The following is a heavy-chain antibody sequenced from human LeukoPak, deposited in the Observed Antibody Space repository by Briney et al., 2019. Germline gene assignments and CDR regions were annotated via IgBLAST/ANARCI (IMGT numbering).Heavy chain of an antibody. Sequence: GGSLRLSCAASGFTFSSYAMSWVRQAPGKELEWVSSLGSSGGTTYYADSVKGRFTISRDNSKNTLYLQMNSLRAEDTAVYYCAKRGASCSGGSCYGGFDYWGQGILVTVSS. CDR1: GFTFSSYA. J-gene: IGHJ4*02. D-gene: IGHD2-15*01. CDR2: LGSSGGTT. V-gene: IGHV3-23*01. CDR3: AKRGASCSGGSCYGGFDY.